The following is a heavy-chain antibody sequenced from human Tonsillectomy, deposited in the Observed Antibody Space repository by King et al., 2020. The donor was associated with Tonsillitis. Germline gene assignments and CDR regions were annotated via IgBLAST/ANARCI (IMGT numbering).Heavy chain of an antibody. CDR3: ARYVSGSFDY. D-gene: IGHD1-26*01. J-gene: IGHJ4*02. V-gene: IGHV4-39*01. CDR2: LSYRGTN. CDR1: GGSISSIDHY. Sequence: QLQESGPGVVKPSETLSLTCTVSGGSISSIDHYWAWIRQPPGKGLEWIGHLSYRGTNFYNPSLNSRITLSGGTSEKRFSLKLSSLTAADTAVYFWARYVSGSFDYWGQGALVTVSS.